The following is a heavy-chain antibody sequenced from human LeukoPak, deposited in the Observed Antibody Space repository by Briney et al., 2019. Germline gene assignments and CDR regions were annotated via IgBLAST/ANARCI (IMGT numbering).Heavy chain of an antibody. V-gene: IGHV3-7*03. CDR3: AKYYSNYPFFDY. D-gene: IGHD4-4*01. CDR2: IKQDGSEK. J-gene: IGHJ4*02. Sequence: GGSLRLSCAASGFTFSSYWMSWVRQAPGKGLEWVANIKQDGSEKYYVDSVKGRFTISRDNSKNTLYLQMNSLRAEDTAVYYCAKYYSNYPFFDYWGQGTLVTVSS. CDR1: GFTFSSYW.